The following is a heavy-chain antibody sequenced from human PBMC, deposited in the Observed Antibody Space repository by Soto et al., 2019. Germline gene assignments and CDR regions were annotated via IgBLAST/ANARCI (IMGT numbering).Heavy chain of an antibody. D-gene: IGHD3-9*01. CDR2: ISGSGGRA. CDR1: GFTFSSYA. Sequence: EVQLLESGGGLVQPGGSLRISCAASGFTFSSYAMSWVRQAPGKGLECLSTISGSGGRAYYADSVKGRFTITRDNSKNTLHLQMNSLRAEDTAVYYCAKASDYDDILTGLHWGQGTLVTVSA. V-gene: IGHV3-23*01. CDR3: AKASDYDDILTGLH. J-gene: IGHJ4*02.